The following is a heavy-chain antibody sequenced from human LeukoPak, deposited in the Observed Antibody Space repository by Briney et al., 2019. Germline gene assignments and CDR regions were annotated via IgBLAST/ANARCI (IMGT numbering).Heavy chain of an antibody. D-gene: IGHD1-1*01. CDR2: TSSDLNVK. CDR1: GFPFRNYV. J-gene: IGHJ4*02. V-gene: IGHV3-30-3*01. CDR3: ARGGFRSRGYVGY. Sequence: GSLKLPFAASGFPFRNYVIHWVRPAPGKGLEGVAVTSSDLNVKLYADSVKGRFTISRDNSKNTLYLQMNSLRAEDTAVYYCARGGFRSRGYVGYWGQGTLVTVSS.